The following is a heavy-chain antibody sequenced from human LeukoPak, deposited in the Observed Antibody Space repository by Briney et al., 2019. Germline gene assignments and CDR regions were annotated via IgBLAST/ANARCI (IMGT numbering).Heavy chain of an antibody. Sequence: ASVKVSCKASGYTFSGYYMHWVRQAPGQGLEWMGWINPNSGGTKYVQKFQGRVTITRDTSISTAYMELSRLRSDDTAVYYCASGSLASYFDHWGQGTLVTVSS. J-gene: IGHJ4*02. CDR3: ASGSLASYFDH. CDR2: INPNSGGT. CDR1: GYTFSGYY. V-gene: IGHV1-2*02. D-gene: IGHD3-16*01.